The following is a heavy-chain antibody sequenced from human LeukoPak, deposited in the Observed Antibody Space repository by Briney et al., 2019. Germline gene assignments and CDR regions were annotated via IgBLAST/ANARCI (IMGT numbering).Heavy chain of an antibody. J-gene: IGHJ4*02. V-gene: IGHV1-2*02. CDR3: ASEAFCASGNCYLQRVAS. CDR1: GYTFNAYY. D-gene: IGHD3-22*01. Sequence: GASVKVTCQPSGYTFNAYYMHWVRQAPGQGLEWVGWIDPKTGNTRYAQKFQGRVTITRDTPIGTVYMELSSLKSDDTAVYYCASEAFCASGNCYLQRVASWGPGTLVTVSS. CDR2: IDPKTGNT.